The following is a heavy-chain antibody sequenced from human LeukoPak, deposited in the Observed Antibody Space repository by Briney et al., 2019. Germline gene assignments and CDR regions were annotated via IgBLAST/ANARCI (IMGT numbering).Heavy chain of an antibody. Sequence: GASVKVSCKSSGFTFTNYLLHWVRQAPGQGLAWVERIAPSVDTTNYAQKFRDRVTMTRDTSTSTVYMELRSLRSEDTAVYSCVREESGGYFDYWGQGTLVSVSS. CDR3: VREESGGYFDY. D-gene: IGHD2-8*02. J-gene: IGHJ4*02. V-gene: IGHV1-46*01. CDR1: GFTFTNYL. CDR2: IAPSVDTT.